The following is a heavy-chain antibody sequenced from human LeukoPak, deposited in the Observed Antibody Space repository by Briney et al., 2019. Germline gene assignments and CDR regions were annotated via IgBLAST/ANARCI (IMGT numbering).Heavy chain of an antibody. Sequence: GGSLRLSCVDTGFSLIGYWLYWFRQAPGKGLMSISPNNGDGSTTNYADVVKGRFTMFRDNVKNTLYLQMNSLRVEDTAVYYCARDPRNVGLAPWGQGTLVTVSS. CDR1: GFSLIGYW. V-gene: IGHV3-74*01. CDR3: ARDPRNVGLAP. CDR2: NNGDGSTT. D-gene: IGHD2-15*01. J-gene: IGHJ5*02.